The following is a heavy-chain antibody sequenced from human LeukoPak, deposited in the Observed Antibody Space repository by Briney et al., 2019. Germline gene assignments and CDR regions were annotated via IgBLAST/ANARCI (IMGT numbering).Heavy chain of an antibody. J-gene: IGHJ1*01. CDR3: ASSRDYYDSTFQH. V-gene: IGHV3-30*04. Sequence: GGSLRLSCAASGFTFSSYAMHWVRQAPGKGLEWVAVISYDGSNKYYADPVKGRFTISRDNSKNTLYLQMNSLRAEDTAVYYCASSRDYYDSTFQHWGQGTLVTVSS. CDR1: GFTFSSYA. CDR2: ISYDGSNK. D-gene: IGHD3-22*01.